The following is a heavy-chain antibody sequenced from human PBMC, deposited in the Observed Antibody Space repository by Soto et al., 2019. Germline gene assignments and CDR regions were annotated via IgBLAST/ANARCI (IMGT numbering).Heavy chain of an antibody. J-gene: IGHJ2*01. CDR1: GGSFSGYY. CDR3: ARESHDILTGPPWVWYFDL. D-gene: IGHD3-9*01. V-gene: IGHV4-34*01. CDR2: INDRGSI. Sequence: QVQLQQWGAGPLRPLETLSLTCGVSGGSFSGYYWAWIRQSPGKGLEWIGEINDRGSINYNPSLKSSGSISVDTSKNHYSLNLRSVTAADTAVYYCARESHDILTGPPWVWYFDLWGRGTLVTVSS.